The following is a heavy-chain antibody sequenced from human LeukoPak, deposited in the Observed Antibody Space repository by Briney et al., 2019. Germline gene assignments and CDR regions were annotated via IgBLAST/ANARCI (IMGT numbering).Heavy chain of an antibody. CDR3: ARGPWASGTQTTSLDL. D-gene: IGHD3-10*01. CDR2: IWNDGSDM. J-gene: IGHJ2*01. V-gene: IGHV3-33*01. Sequence: PGGSLRLSCAASGFTFSSYGMHWVRQAPGKGLEWVALIWNDGSDMSYADSVKGRFTISRDNSKNTLDLQMNSLRAEDMAVYYCARGPWASGTQTTSLDLWGRGTLVTVSS. CDR1: GFTFSSYG.